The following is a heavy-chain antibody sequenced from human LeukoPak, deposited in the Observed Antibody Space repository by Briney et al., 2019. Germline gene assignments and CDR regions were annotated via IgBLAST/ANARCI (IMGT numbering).Heavy chain of an antibody. CDR2: INSDGSST. V-gene: IGHV3-74*01. CDR3: ARGGVPAADGSYYYYYYMDV. Sequence: GGSLRLSCAASGFTFSSYWMHWVRQAPGKGLVWVSRINSDGSSTSYADSVKGRFTISRDNAKNTLYLQMNSLGAEDTAVYYCARGGVPAADGSYYYYYYMDVWGKGTTVTVSS. J-gene: IGHJ6*03. D-gene: IGHD2-2*01. CDR1: GFTFSSYW.